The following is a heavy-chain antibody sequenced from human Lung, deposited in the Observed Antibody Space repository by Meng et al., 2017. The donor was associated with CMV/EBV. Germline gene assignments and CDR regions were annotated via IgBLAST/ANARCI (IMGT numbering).Heavy chain of an antibody. CDR1: GGTFSNYA. Sequence: SXXVSXKPSGGTFSNYAITWVRQAPGQGLEWMGGIIPVVGTVNYPQKFQGRVTITADKSTSTVYMELSSLRSEDTAVYYCARDSRGSTWYLLAGYYYGSGVWXQGTXVT. CDR2: IIPVVGTV. D-gene: IGHD6-13*01. V-gene: IGHV1-69*06. CDR3: ARDSRGSTWYLLAGYYYGSGV. J-gene: IGHJ6*02.